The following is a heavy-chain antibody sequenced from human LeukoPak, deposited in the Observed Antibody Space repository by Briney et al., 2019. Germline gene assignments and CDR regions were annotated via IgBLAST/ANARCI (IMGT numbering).Heavy chain of an antibody. V-gene: IGHV3-74*01. CDR2: IYSDGSST. CDR3: ARGYGSGSYLDN. J-gene: IGHJ4*02. D-gene: IGHD3-10*01. Sequence: GGSLRLSCTASGFPFSNYWMHWVRQGPGKGLEWVSRIYSDGSSTTYADSVRGRFTISRDDAKNTLYLQMHTLSADDTAVYFCARGYGSGSYLDNWGQGTLVTVSS. CDR1: GFPFSNYW.